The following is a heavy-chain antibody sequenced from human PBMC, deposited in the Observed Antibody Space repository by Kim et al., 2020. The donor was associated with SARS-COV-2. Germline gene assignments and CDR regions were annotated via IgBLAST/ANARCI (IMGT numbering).Heavy chain of an antibody. V-gene: IGHV3-15*01. Sequence: KGRFTISRDDSNNTLYLQMNSLKTEDTAVYYCTTDRITMVRGVIVTSDYWGQGTLVTVSS. CDR3: TTDRITMVRGVIVTSDY. J-gene: IGHJ4*02. D-gene: IGHD3-10*01.